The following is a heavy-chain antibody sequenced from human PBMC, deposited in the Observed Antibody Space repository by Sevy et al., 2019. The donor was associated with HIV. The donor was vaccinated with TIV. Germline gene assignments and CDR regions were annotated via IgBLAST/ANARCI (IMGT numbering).Heavy chain of an antibody. CDR3: ARDCCGSGGYGNSSFDY. Sequence: SQTLSLTCAVYGGSFSGYYWSWIRQPPGKGLEWIGEINHSGSTNYNPSLRSRVTISVDTSKNQFSLKLSSVTAADTAVYYCARDCCGSGGYGNSSFDYWGQGTLVTVSS. D-gene: IGHD1-26*01. CDR2: INHSGST. V-gene: IGHV4-34*01. CDR1: GGSFSGYY. J-gene: IGHJ4*02.